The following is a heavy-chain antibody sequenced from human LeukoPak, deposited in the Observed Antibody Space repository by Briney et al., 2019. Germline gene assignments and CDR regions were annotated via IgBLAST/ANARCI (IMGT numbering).Heavy chain of an antibody. J-gene: IGHJ3*01. V-gene: IGHV1-24*01. D-gene: IGHD2-15*01. CDR1: GYTLTELS. CDR2: FDPEDGET. CDR3: ATLDIVVVVAAHYGAV. Sequence: GASVKVSCKVSGYTLTELSMHWVRQAPGKGLEWMGGFDPEDGETIYAQKFQGRVTMTEDTSTDTAYMELSSLRSEDTAVYYCATLDIVVVVAAHYGAVWGQGTMVTVSS.